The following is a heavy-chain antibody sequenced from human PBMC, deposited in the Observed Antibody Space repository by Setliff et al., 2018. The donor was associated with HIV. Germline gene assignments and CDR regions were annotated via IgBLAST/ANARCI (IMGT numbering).Heavy chain of an antibody. V-gene: IGHV1-3*01. J-gene: IGHJ4*02. CDR1: GYTFTSHY. CDR2: IIPIFGNT. CDR3: ASPTAIPH. Sequence: ASVKVSCKASGYTFTSHYIHWVRQAPGQGLEWMGGIIPIFGNTKYSQKFQGRVTITRDTSASTAYMELSSLRPEDTAVYYCASPTAIPHWGQGTLVTVSS. D-gene: IGHD2-21*02.